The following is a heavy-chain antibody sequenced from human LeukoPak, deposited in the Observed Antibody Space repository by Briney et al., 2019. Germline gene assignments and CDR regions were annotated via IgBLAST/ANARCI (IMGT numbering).Heavy chain of an antibody. V-gene: IGHV3-23*01. Sequence: PGGSLRLSCAASGFTFNRYAMSWVRQAPGMGLEWLAYVSGRGTTYYANSVKGRFTISRDNSKNKTYVQLGSLRAEDTAVYYCAKNRGATYNYYMDVWGNGTTVTVSS. CDR2: VSGRGTT. D-gene: IGHD4/OR15-4a*01. CDR1: GFTFNRYA. J-gene: IGHJ6*03. CDR3: AKNRGATYNYYMDV.